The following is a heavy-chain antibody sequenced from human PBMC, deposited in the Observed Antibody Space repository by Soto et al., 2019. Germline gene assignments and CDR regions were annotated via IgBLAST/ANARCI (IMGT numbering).Heavy chain of an antibody. CDR1: GFPLSDYG. CDR3: ARELEYYDYFGLDV. D-gene: IGHD6-6*01. Sequence: QVQLVESGGGVVQPGKSLRLSCEVSGFPLSDYGMHWVRQAPGKGLEWVAVLWSDGANSFYAGSVMGRFTVSRDNSKNTLFLEVESLRGDDNGVYYCARELEYYDYFGLDVWGQGTTVIVSS. CDR2: LWSDGANS. V-gene: IGHV3-33*01. J-gene: IGHJ6*02.